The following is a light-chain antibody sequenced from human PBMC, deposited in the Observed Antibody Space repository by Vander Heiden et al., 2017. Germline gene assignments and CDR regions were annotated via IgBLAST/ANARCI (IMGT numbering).Light chain of an antibody. Sequence: SYVLTQPPSVSVAPGTTARITCGRDNIASKSVHWYQQKPGQAPVLVVFDDSDRPSGIPERFSGSNSRDTATLTISRVEAGDEADYYCQVWDRLSDLYVFGTGTRVTVL. J-gene: IGLJ1*01. CDR1: NIASKS. CDR2: DDS. CDR3: QVWDRLSDLYV. V-gene: IGLV3-21*03.